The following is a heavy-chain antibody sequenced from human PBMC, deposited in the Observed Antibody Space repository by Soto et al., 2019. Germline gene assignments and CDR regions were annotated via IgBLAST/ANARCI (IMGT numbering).Heavy chain of an antibody. D-gene: IGHD2-2*01. Sequence: ASVKVSCKASGYTFAYYGIGWVRQAPGQGLEWLGWISAFNGNTHHAQNLQGRVTMTTGTSTSTAYMELRSLRSDDTAVYYCARGGQECSSTGCSYNYDGMDVWGQGTTVTVSS. CDR2: ISAFNGNT. J-gene: IGHJ6*02. V-gene: IGHV1-18*01. CDR3: ARGGQECSSTGCSYNYDGMDV. CDR1: GYTFAYYG.